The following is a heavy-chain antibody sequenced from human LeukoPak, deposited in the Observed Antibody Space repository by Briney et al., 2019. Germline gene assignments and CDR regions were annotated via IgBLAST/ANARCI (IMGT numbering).Heavy chain of an antibody. Sequence: HTRGSLRLSCAASGFTFSSYAMSWVRQAPGKGPEWVSAISGSGGSTYYADSVKGRFTISRDNSKNTLYLQMNSLRAEDTAVYYCAKDSPPYTAMVTDFDYWGQGTLVTVSS. J-gene: IGHJ4*02. V-gene: IGHV3-23*01. D-gene: IGHD5-18*01. CDR2: ISGSGGST. CDR3: AKDSPPYTAMVTDFDY. CDR1: GFTFSSYA.